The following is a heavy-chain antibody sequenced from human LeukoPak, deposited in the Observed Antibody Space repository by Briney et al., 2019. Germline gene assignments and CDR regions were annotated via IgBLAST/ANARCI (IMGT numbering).Heavy chain of an antibody. D-gene: IGHD3-22*01. CDR1: GFTFSSYS. Sequence: GGSLRLSRAASGFTFSSYSMNWVRQAPGKGLVWVSRINHDGSSTNYADSVKGRFTISRDNAKNTVYLQMNSLRAEDTAVYYCVRDWGYDSSGYWQKYFDTWGQGTLVTVSS. V-gene: IGHV3-74*01. CDR3: VRDWGYDSSGYWQKYFDT. J-gene: IGHJ4*02. CDR2: INHDGSST.